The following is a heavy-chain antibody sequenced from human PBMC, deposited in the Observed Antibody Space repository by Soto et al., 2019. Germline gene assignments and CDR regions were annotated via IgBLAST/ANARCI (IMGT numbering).Heavy chain of an antibody. D-gene: IGHD7-27*01. J-gene: IGHJ2*01. CDR1: GFPFINYA. Sequence: EVQVLESGGGLVQPGGSLRLSCAGSGFPFINYAMNWVRQAPGKGLEWVSSISGGGDAAFFPDSVRGRLTISRDNSKNTVTLQMNSLGVDDTAVYYCARKILGSTTRPNYWYFDLWGRGTLVTVSS. CDR2: ISGGGDAA. CDR3: ARKILGSTTRPNYWYFDL. V-gene: IGHV3-23*01.